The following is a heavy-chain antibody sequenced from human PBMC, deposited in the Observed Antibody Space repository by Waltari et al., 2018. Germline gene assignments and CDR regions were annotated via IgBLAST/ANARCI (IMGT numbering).Heavy chain of an antibody. CDR2: IYYSGST. CDR3: GAYYDSSGYHFDY. D-gene: IGHD3-22*01. J-gene: IGHJ4*02. CDR1: GGPISSSSYY. Sequence: QLQLQESGPGLVKPSETLSLTCTVSGGPISSSSYYWGWIRQPPGKGLEWIGSIYYSGSTYYNPSLKSRVTISVDTSKNQFSLKLSSVTAADTAVYYCGAYYDSSGYHFDYWGQGTLVTVSS. V-gene: IGHV4-39*01.